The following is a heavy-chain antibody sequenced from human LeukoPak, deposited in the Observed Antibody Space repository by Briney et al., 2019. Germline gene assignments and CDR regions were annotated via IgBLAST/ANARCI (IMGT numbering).Heavy chain of an antibody. Sequence: SETLSLTCTVSGGSISRSSYYWGWIRQPPGKGLEWIGSIYYSGSTYYNPSLKSRVTISVDTSKNQFSLKLSSVTAADTAVYYCARRSVYLMTTVTTGAFDPWGQGTLVTVSS. CDR3: ARRSVYLMTTVTTGAFDP. D-gene: IGHD4-17*01. J-gene: IGHJ5*02. CDR1: GGSISRSSYY. V-gene: IGHV4-39*07. CDR2: IYYSGST.